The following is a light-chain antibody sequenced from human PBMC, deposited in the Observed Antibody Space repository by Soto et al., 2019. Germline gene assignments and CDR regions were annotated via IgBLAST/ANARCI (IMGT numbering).Light chain of an antibody. Sequence: EIVLTQSPGTLSLSPGERATLSCRASQSVSSSYLAWYQQKPGQAPRLLIYGASSRATCIPDRFSASGSGTDFTLTISRLEPEDFAVYYCQDEGSSPPIYTFGQGTKLEIK. V-gene: IGKV3-20*01. CDR1: QSVSSSY. J-gene: IGKJ2*01. CDR2: GAS. CDR3: QDEGSSPPIYT.